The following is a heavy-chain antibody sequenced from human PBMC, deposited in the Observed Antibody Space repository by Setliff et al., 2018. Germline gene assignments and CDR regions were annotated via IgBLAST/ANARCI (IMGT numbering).Heavy chain of an antibody. CDR1: GFTFSNYW. Sequence: HPGGSLRLSCEASGFTFSNYWMHWVRQGPGKPLVWVGRIRSKANSYATAYAASVKGRFTISRDDSKNTAYLQMNSLKAEDTAVYYCTRISDYSNYHDYWGQGTLVTVSS. CDR2: IRSKANSYAT. J-gene: IGHJ4*02. CDR3: TRISDYSNYHDY. D-gene: IGHD4-4*01. V-gene: IGHV3-73*01.